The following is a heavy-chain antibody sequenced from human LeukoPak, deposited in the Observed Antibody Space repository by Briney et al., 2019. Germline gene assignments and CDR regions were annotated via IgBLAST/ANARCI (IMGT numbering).Heavy chain of an antibody. CDR1: GYTFTSYD. Sequence: ASVKVSCKASGYTFTSYDINWVRQATGQGLEWMGWMNPNSGNTGYAQKFQGRVTMTRNTSISTAYMELSSLRSEDTAVYYCARSSSSSYYYYYGMDVWGQGTTVTVSS. V-gene: IGHV1-8*01. CDR2: MNPNSGNT. D-gene: IGHD6-13*01. CDR3: ARSSSSSYYYYYGMDV. J-gene: IGHJ6*02.